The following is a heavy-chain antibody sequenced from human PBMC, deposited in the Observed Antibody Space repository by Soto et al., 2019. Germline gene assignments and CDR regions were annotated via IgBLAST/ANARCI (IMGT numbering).Heavy chain of an antibody. J-gene: IGHJ6*02. CDR3: AREDIVVVGIFEYYYGMDV. V-gene: IGHV3-74*01. Sequence: HPGGSLRLCCAASGFTFSSYWMHWVRQAPGKGLVWVSRINSDGSSTSYADSVKGRFTISRDNAKNTLYLQMNSLRAEDTAVYYCAREDIVVVGIFEYYYGMDVWGQGTTVTVSS. CDR2: INSDGSST. CDR1: GFTFSSYW. D-gene: IGHD2-15*01.